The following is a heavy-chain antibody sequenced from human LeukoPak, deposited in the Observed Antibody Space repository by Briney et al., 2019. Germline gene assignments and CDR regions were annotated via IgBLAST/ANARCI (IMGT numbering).Heavy chain of an antibody. D-gene: IGHD4-17*01. CDR1: GFTFSSYS. CDR2: ISSSSSTI. V-gene: IGHV3-48*02. CDR3: ARGTTVTASSAFGI. J-gene: IGHJ3*02. Sequence: GGSLRLSCAASGFTFSSYSMNWVRQAPGKGLEWVSSISSSSSTIYYADSVKGRFTISRDNAKNSLFLQMNSLRDEDTAVYYCARGTTVTASSAFGIWGQGTMVTVSS.